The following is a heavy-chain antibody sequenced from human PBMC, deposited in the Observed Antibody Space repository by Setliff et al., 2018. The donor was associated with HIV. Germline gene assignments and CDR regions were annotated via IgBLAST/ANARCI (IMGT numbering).Heavy chain of an antibody. CDR1: GFTFSSYT. CDR3: AKEQVPAAIQFHYYYMDV. CDR2: ITHDGSSK. V-gene: IGHV3-30*07. Sequence: GGSLRLSCAASGFTFSSYTMHWVRQAPGKGLEWVAVITHDGSSKYYADSVKGRFTISRDNSKNTLYLQMDSLRAEDTAVYYCAKEQVPAAIQFHYYYMDVWGKGTTVTVSS. D-gene: IGHD2-2*01. J-gene: IGHJ6*03.